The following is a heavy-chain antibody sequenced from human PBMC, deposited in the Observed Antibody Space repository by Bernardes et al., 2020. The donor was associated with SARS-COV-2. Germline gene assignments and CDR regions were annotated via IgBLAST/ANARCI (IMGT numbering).Heavy chain of an antibody. J-gene: IGHJ6*02. D-gene: IGHD1-20*01. CDR3: ASAELNNNPATSAYYYYGMDV. Sequence: ASVKVSCKASGYTFTSYAMNWVRQAPGQGLEWMGWINTNTGNPTYAQGFTGRFVFSLDTSVSTAYLQMNSLRAEDTAVYYCASAELNNNPATSAYYYYGMDVWGQGTTVTVSS. CDR1: GYTFTSYA. V-gene: IGHV7-4-1*02. CDR2: INTNTGNP.